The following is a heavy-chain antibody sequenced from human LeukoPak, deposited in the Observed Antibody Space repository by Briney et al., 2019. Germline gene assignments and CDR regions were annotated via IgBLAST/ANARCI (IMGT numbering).Heavy chain of an antibody. J-gene: IGHJ4*02. V-gene: IGHV3-48*03. CDR1: GFTFSSFE. CDR2: ISSGGTTI. CDR3: ARETPEYD. Sequence: QPGGSLRLSCAASGFTFSSFEMNWVRQAPGKGLEWVSYISSGGTTIYYADSVKGRFTISRDNAKNSLYLKMDSLRDGDTAVYYCARETPEYDWGQGTLVTVSS. D-gene: IGHD1-14*01.